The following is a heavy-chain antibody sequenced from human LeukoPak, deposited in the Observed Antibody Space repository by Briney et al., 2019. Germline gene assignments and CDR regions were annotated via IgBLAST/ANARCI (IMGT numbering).Heavy chain of an antibody. CDR3: ARATLGYCSGGRCYGDWFDP. CDR1: GYSFTTYV. J-gene: IGHJ5*02. Sequence: ASVKISCKASGYSFTTYVISWVRQAPGQGLEWMGGIIPIFGTANYAQKFQGRVTITADESTSTAYMELSSLRSEDTAVYYCARATLGYCSGGRCYGDWFDPWGQGTLVTVSS. V-gene: IGHV1-69*13. D-gene: IGHD2-15*01. CDR2: IIPIFGTA.